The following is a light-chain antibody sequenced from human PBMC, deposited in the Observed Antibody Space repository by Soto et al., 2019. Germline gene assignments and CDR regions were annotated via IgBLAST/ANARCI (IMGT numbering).Light chain of an antibody. J-gene: IGKJ5*01. V-gene: IGKV3-11*01. CDR3: QQRSSRIT. CDR2: DAS. Sequence: EIVMTQSPATLSSSPGERATLSCRASQSISSNLAWYQQKPGQAPRLLIYDASNRATGIPARFSGSGSATDFTLTISSIEPEDFAVYDCQQRSSRITFGQGTRLEIK. CDR1: QSISSN.